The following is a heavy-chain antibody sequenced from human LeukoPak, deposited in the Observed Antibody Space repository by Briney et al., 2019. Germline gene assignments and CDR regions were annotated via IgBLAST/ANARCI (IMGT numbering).Heavy chain of an antibody. CDR3: ARDWGGAFDI. V-gene: IGHV4-61*02. Sequence: PSETLSLTCTVSGGSISSSSYYWSWIRQPAGKGLEWIGRIYTSGSTNYNPSLKSRVTISVDTSKNQFSLKLSSVTAADTAVYYCARDWGGAFDIWGQGTMVTVSS. J-gene: IGHJ3*02. CDR1: GGSISSSSYY. CDR2: IYTSGST. D-gene: IGHD7-27*01.